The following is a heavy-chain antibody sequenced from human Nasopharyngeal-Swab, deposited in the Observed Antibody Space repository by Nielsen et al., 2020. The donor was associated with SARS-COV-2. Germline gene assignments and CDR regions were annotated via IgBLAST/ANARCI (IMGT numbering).Heavy chain of an antibody. J-gene: IGHJ4*02. CDR3: AKDHFIQLWLRHPYYFDY. CDR1: GFTFSSYG. V-gene: IGHV3-30*18. D-gene: IGHD5-18*01. Sequence: GESLKISCAASGFTFSSYGMHWVRQAPGKGPEWVAVISYDGSNKYYADSVKGRFTISRDNSKNTLYLQMNSLRAEDTAVYYCAKDHFIQLWLRHPYYFDYWGQGTLVTVSS. CDR2: ISYDGSNK.